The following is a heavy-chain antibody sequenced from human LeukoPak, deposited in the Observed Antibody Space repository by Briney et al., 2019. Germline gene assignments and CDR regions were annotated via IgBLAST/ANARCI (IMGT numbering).Heavy chain of an antibody. Sequence: SETLSLTCTVSGGSISSTNYYWGWIRQPPGKGLEWIGSIYYSGNTYYTPSLKSRVTISVDTSKNQFSLKLNSVTAADTVVFYCARLWRSRNIFDIWGQGTMVTVSS. D-gene: IGHD2/OR15-2a*01. CDR2: IYYSGNT. CDR1: GGSISSTNYY. CDR3: ARLWRSRNIFDI. V-gene: IGHV4-39*01. J-gene: IGHJ3*02.